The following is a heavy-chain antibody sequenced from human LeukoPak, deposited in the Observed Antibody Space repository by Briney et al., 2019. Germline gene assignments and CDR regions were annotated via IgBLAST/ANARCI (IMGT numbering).Heavy chain of an antibody. V-gene: IGHV4-34*01. J-gene: IGHJ4*02. CDR3: ARGEYGSGSYHIDY. D-gene: IGHD3-10*01. Sequence: SETLSLTCAVYGGSFSGYYWSWIRQPPGKGLEWIGRINHSGSTKYNPSLKSRVTISVDTSKNQFSLKLTSVTAADTAVYYCARGEYGSGSYHIDYWGQGTLVTVSS. CDR2: INHSGST. CDR1: GGSFSGYY.